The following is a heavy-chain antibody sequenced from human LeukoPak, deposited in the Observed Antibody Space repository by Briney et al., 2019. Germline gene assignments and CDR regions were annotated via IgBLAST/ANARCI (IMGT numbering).Heavy chain of an antibody. J-gene: IGHJ3*02. V-gene: IGHV3-30*02. D-gene: IGHD3-10*01. CDR1: GFTFSSYS. Sequence: GGSLRLSCAASGFTFSSYSMNWVRQAPGKGLEWVAFIRYDGSNKYYADSVKGRFTISRDNSKNTLYLQMNSLGPEDTAVYYCASIITMVRGVPAGAFDIWGQGTMVTVSS. CDR2: IRYDGSNK. CDR3: ASIITMVRGVPAGAFDI.